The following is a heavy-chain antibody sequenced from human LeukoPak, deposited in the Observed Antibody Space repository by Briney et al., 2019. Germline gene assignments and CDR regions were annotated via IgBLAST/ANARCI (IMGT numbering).Heavy chain of an antibody. D-gene: IGHD5-18*01. J-gene: IGHJ3*02. CDR2: IYHSGST. Sequence: SETLSLTCAVSGGSISSGGYSWRWIRQPPGKGLEWIGYIYHSGSTYYNPSLKSRVTISVDRSKNQFSLKLSSVTAADTAVYYCARFRGYNNAFDIWGQGTMVTVSS. V-gene: IGHV4-30-2*01. CDR3: ARFRGYNNAFDI. CDR1: GGSISSGGYS.